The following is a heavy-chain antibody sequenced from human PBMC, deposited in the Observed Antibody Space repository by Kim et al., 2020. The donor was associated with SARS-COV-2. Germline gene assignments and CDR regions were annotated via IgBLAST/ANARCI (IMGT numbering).Heavy chain of an antibody. D-gene: IGHD4-17*01. J-gene: IGHJ6*02. CDR3: ARDPDYGGIYGMDV. CDR1: GFTFSSYS. Sequence: GGSLRLSCAASGFTFSSYSMNWVRQAPGKGLEWVSSISSSSSYIYYADSVKGRFTISRDNAKNSLYLQMNSLRAEDTAVYYCARDPDYGGIYGMDVWGQGTTVTVSS. V-gene: IGHV3-21*01. CDR2: ISSSSSYI.